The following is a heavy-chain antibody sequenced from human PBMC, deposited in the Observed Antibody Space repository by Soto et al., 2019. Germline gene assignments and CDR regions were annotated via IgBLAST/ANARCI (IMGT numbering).Heavy chain of an antibody. CDR3: ARKDGDILTGRNAFDI. V-gene: IGHV3-23*01. J-gene: IGHJ3*02. CDR2: FAGDFINT. Sequence: GGSLRLSCAASGFTVNNHAMHWVRQAPGEGLEWVSGFAGDFINTRYADSVRGRFTISRDTSKNTLSLQMDSLRVEDTAIYYCARKDGDILTGRNAFDIWGQGTMVTVSS. CDR1: GFTVNNHA. D-gene: IGHD3-9*01.